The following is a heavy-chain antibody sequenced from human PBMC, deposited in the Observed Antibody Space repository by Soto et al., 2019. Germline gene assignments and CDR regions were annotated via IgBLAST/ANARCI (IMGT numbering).Heavy chain of an antibody. V-gene: IGHV1-69*04. Sequence: ASVKVSCKASGGTFSSYTISWLRQAPGQGLEWMGRIIPILGIANYAQKFQGRVTITADKSTSTAYMELSSLRSEDTAVYYCAREVPRGYYFDYWGQGTLVTVSS. CDR1: GGTFSSYT. J-gene: IGHJ4*02. CDR3: AREVPRGYYFDY. CDR2: IIPILGIA.